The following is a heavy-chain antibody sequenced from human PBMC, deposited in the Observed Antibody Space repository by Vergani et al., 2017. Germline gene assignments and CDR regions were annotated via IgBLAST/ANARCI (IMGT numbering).Heavy chain of an antibody. V-gene: IGHV3-21*01. CDR3: ARERKVPAAARASSGWYGYYYYYYGMDV. CDR1: GFTFSSYS. D-gene: IGHD6-19*01. Sequence: EVQLVESGGGLVKPGGSLRLSCAASGFTFSSYSMNWVRQAPGKGLEWVSSISSSSSYIYYEDSVKGRFTISRDNAKNSLYLQMNRLRAEDTAVYYCARERKVPAAARASSGWYGYYYYYYGMDVCGQGTTVTVSS. J-gene: IGHJ6*02. CDR2: ISSSSSYI.